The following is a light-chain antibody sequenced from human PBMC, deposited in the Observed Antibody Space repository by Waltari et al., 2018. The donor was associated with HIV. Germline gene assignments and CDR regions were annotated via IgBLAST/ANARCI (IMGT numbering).Light chain of an antibody. Sequence: DIQLTQSPSFLSASVGERVTITCRASQGISSYLAWYQQKPGKAPKLLIYAASTLPSGVPSRFSGSGSGTEFTLTISSLQPEDFATYYCQQLNNYPSTFGQGTKLEIK. CDR3: QQLNNYPST. J-gene: IGKJ2*01. CDR2: AAS. V-gene: IGKV1-9*01. CDR1: QGISSY.